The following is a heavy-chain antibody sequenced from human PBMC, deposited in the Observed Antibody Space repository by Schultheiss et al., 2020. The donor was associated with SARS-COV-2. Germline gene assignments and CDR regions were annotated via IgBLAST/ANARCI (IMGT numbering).Heavy chain of an antibody. CDR1: GFTFSSYG. CDR3: AKDLLWWSAIDY. J-gene: IGHJ4*02. D-gene: IGHD2-8*02. Sequence: GESLKISCAASGFTFSSYGMHWVRQAPGKGLEWVAVISYDGSNKYYADSVKGRFTISRDNSKNTLYLQMNSLRAEDTAIYYCAKDLLWWSAIDYWGQGTLVTVSS. V-gene: IGHV3-30*18. CDR2: ISYDGSNK.